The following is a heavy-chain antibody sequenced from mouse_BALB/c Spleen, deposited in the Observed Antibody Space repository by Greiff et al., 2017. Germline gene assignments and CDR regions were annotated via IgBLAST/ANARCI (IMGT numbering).Heavy chain of an antibody. CDR1: GYAFTNYL. CDR2: INPGSGGT. D-gene: IGHD1-1*01. CDR3: ARHTVVATDYAMDY. V-gene: IGHV1-54*01. J-gene: IGHJ4*01. Sequence: QVQLKQSGAELVRPGTSVKVSCKASGYAFTNYLIEWVKQRPGQGLEWIGVINPGSGGTNYNEKFKGKATLTADKSSSTAYMQLSSLTSDDSAVYFCARHTVVATDYAMDYWGPGTSVTVSS.